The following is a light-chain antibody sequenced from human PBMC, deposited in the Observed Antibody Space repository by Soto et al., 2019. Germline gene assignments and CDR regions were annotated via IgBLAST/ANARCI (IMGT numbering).Light chain of an antibody. J-gene: IGLJ1*01. V-gene: IGLV3-21*02. CDR1: NIGSKS. CDR2: DGG. Sequence: SYELTQPPSVSVAPGQTARITCGGDNIGSKSVHRYQQKPGQAPVLVVYDGGDRPSGIPARFSGSNSGNTATLTISRVEAGDEADYYCQVWDRTSDHSYVFGTGTKVTVL. CDR3: QVWDRTSDHSYV.